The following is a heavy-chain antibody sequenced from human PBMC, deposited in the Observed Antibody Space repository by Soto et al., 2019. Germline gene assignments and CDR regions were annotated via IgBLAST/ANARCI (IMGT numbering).Heavy chain of an antibody. V-gene: IGHV3-23*01. CDR1: GFTFDTYA. D-gene: IGHD6-13*01. CDR2: VSGSGLYT. CDR3: AKDLIAATGTPSYYFDS. Sequence: EVQLLESGGGLVQPGGSLRLSCVASGFTFDTYAISWVRQAPGKGLEWVSTVSGSGLYTYYTDSVKGRFTISRDNPRNTLYLQMNSLRLEDTAVYFCAKDLIAATGTPSYYFDSWCQGTLVTVSS. J-gene: IGHJ4*02.